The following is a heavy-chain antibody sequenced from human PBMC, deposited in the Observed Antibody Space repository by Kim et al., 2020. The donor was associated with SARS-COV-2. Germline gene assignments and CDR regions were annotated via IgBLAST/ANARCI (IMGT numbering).Heavy chain of an antibody. J-gene: IGHJ4*02. CDR2: TA. D-gene: IGHD6-19*01. Sequence: TANYAQKFQGRGTITADKSTSTAYMGLSSLRSEDTAVYYCARYSSGWYDYWGQGTLVTVSS. V-gene: IGHV1-69*06. CDR3: ARYSSGWYDY.